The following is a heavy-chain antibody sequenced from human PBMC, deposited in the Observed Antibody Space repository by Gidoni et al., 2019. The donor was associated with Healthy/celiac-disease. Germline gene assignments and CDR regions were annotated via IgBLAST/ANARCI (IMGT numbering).Heavy chain of an antibody. J-gene: IGHJ4*02. CDR3: AKGDHFGSGSYYN. CDR2: IGGRGGDT. Sequence: EVQVLESGGGSVQPGGSLRLSCAASGFTFSNSAMPWVRQAPGKGLEWVAGIGGRGGDTYYADSVKGRLNISRDNSKNTLYLQMNNVRADDTAVYYCAKGDHFGSGSYYNWGQGTLVTVSS. CDR1: GFTFSNSA. D-gene: IGHD3-10*01. V-gene: IGHV3-23*01.